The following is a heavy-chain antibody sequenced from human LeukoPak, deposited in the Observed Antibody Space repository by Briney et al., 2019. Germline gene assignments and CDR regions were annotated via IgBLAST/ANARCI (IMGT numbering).Heavy chain of an antibody. D-gene: IGHD2-2*01. CDR3: ARAQPIKQDIVVVPAPNWFDP. Sequence: ASVKVSCKASGYTFTSYYMHWVRQAPGQGLEWMGGIIPIFGTANYAQKFQGRVTITTDESTSTAYMELSSLRSEDTAVYYCARAQPIKQDIVVVPAPNWFDPWGQGTLVTVSS. V-gene: IGHV1-69*05. J-gene: IGHJ5*02. CDR2: IIPIFGTA. CDR1: GYTFTSYY.